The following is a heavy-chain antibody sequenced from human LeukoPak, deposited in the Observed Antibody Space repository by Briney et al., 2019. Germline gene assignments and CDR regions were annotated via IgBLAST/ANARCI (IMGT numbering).Heavy chain of an antibody. CDR2: INQSGST. CDR1: GGSFSGYY. J-gene: IGHJ1*01. Sequence: ASETLSLTCAVYGGSFSGYYWSWIRQPPGEGLEWIGEINQSGSTYYNPSLERRATMSVDTSKNQFFLKLSSVTAADTAVYYCARDGYSDSSGYDYPPSVWGQGTLVTVSS. V-gene: IGHV4-34*01. D-gene: IGHD3-22*01. CDR3: ARDGYSDSSGYDYPPSV.